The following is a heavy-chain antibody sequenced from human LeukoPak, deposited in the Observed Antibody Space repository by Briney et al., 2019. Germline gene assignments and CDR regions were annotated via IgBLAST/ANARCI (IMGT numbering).Heavy chain of an antibody. CDR2: ISSSSSYI. Sequence: PGRSLRLSCAASGFTFSSYAMHWVRQAPGKGLEWVSSISSSSSYIYYADSVKGRFTISRDNAKNSLYLQMNSLRAEDTAVYYCARDLNEDIVATTTPYYFDYWGQGTLVTVSS. V-gene: IGHV3-21*01. D-gene: IGHD5-12*01. CDR1: GFTFSSYA. J-gene: IGHJ4*02. CDR3: ARDLNEDIVATTTPYYFDY.